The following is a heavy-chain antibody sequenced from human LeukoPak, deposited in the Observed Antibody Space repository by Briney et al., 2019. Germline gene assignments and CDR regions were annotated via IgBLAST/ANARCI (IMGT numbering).Heavy chain of an antibody. V-gene: IGHV4-59*01. Sequence: SETLSHPCSVSCCSLHRYYWSLVPPPPGKGPGWIGYIYYSGTTNYNPSLRSRVTMLVDTSKNQFTLKLSSVTAADTAVYYCARAEVGATIWFDPWGQGTLVTVSS. D-gene: IGHD1-26*01. CDR1: CCSLHRYY. CDR2: IYYSGTT. CDR3: ARAEVGATIWFDP. J-gene: IGHJ5*02.